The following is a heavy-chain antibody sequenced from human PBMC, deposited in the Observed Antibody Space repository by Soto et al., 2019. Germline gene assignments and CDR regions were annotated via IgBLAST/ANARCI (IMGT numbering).Heavy chain of an antibody. Sequence: QVQLVQSGAEVKKPGSSVKVSCKASGGTFSSYAISWVRQAPGQGLEWMGGIIPIFGTTNYAQKFQGRVTITAAKSTSTAYMELSRLRSEDTAMYYCARVVTVVKSFHYWYFDLWGRGTLVTVSS. CDR3: ARVVTVVKSFHYWYFDL. CDR2: IIPIFGTT. CDR1: GGTFSSYA. D-gene: IGHD2-15*01. J-gene: IGHJ2*01. V-gene: IGHV1-69*14.